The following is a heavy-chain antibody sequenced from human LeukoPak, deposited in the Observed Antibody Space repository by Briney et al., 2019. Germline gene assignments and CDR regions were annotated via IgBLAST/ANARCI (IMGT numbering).Heavy chain of an antibody. CDR1: GYTFTRNG. CDR3: ALGDCSGGSCYYRCDY. CDR2: IIPIFGTA. J-gene: IGHJ4*02. D-gene: IGHD2-15*01. Sequence: ASVKVSCKTSGYTFTRNGISWVRQAPGQGLEWMGGIIPIFGTANYAQKFQGRVTITADKSTSTAYMELSSLRSEDTAVYYCALGDCSGGSCYYRCDYWGQGTLVTVSS. V-gene: IGHV1-69*06.